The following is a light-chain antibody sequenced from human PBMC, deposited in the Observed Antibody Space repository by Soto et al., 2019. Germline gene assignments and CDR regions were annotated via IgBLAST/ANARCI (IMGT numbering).Light chain of an antibody. CDR2: GAS. Sequence: EIVITQSPATLSVSAGERATLSCSASQSVSSSYLAWYQQKPGQAPRLLIYGASSRATGIPDRFSGSGSGTDFTLTISRLEPEDFAVYYCQQYGSSPMTFGQGTRLEIK. V-gene: IGKV3-20*01. J-gene: IGKJ5*01. CDR1: QSVSSSY. CDR3: QQYGSSPMT.